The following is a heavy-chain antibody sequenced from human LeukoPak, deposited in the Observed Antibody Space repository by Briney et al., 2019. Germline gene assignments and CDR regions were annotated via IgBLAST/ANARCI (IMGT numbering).Heavy chain of an antibody. CDR3: AREISMFVNAFDL. Sequence: PGGSLRLSCAASGFTFSNSGMHWVRQAPGKGLEWVAVIWYDGSNEYYADAVKGRFIISRENSKNTVHLQMNSLRVEDTSVYYCAREISMFVNAFDLWGQGTLVAVSS. D-gene: IGHD3-10*02. CDR1: GFTFSNSG. CDR2: IWYDGSNE. J-gene: IGHJ3*01. V-gene: IGHV3-33*01.